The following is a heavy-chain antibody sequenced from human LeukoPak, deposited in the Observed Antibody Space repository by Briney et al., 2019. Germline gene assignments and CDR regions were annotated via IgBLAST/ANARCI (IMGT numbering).Heavy chain of an antibody. D-gene: IGHD3-16*01. V-gene: IGHV3-9*01. CDR3: ANFGDLGAFDI. Sequence: GRSLRLSCAASGFTFDDYAMHWVRQAPGKGLEWVSGISWNSGSIGYADSVKGRFTISRDNAKNTLYLQMNSLRAEDTAVYYCANFGDLGAFDIWGQGTMVTVSS. CDR1: GFTFDDYA. CDR2: ISWNSGSI. J-gene: IGHJ3*02.